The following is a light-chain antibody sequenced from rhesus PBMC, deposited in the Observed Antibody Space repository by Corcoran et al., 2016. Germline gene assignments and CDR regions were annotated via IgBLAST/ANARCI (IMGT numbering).Light chain of an antibody. Sequence: DIQMTQSPSSLSAFAGDRVIITCRASQTIGNYLTWYQQKPGKVLKVLIYDASTLQSGVTFRFSGSGSGTDFTLTISRLQPEDFATYCCQQHNSLPYSFGQGTKVEI. V-gene: IGKV1-44*03. CDR3: QQHNSLPYS. J-gene: IGKJ2*01. CDR2: DAS. CDR1: QTIGNY.